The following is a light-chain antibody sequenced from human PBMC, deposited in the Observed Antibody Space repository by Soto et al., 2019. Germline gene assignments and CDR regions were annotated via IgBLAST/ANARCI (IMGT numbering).Light chain of an antibody. V-gene: IGKV3-15*01. Sequence: EIVMTQSPATLSVSPGERATLSCRASQSVSSNLAWYQQKPGQAPRLLIYGASTRATGIPARFSGSASGTAFTLTISSLQSEDFAVYYCQQYNNWPPWTFGQGTKVEIK. CDR1: QSVSSN. CDR3: QQYNNWPPWT. J-gene: IGKJ1*01. CDR2: GAS.